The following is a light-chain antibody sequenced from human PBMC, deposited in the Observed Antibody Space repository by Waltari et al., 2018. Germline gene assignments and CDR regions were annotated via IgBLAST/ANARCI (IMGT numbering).Light chain of an antibody. V-gene: IGLV2-11*01. CDR1: TTDVGAYNS. CDR3: CSYAGRYTWV. J-gene: IGLJ3*02. Sequence: QSALTQPRSVSGSPGQSVTISCTGTTTDVGAYNSVSWYHQHPGKAPKFMIFDVTNRPSGVPVRFSGSKSGNTASLTISGLQAEDEADYYCCSYAGRYTWVFGGGTKLTVL. CDR2: DVT.